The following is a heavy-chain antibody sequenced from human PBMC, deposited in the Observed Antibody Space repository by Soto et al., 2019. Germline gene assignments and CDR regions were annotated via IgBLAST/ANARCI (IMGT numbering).Heavy chain of an antibody. CDR3: ARGIATGQLDP. D-gene: IGHD2-15*01. J-gene: IGHJ5*02. V-gene: IGHV1-3*01. Sequence: PSLKISVETSGYTFTRYTMNWVRQAPGQRLEWMGWINPDNGNTKSSQKFQDRVIITRDTSASTAYMDLSSLRSEDTAVYYCARGIATGQLDPWGQGTLVTVS. CDR1: GYTFTRYT. CDR2: INPDNGNT.